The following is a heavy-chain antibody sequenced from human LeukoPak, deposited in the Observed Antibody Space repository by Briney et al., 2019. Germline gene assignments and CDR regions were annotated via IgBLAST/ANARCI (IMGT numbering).Heavy chain of an antibody. V-gene: IGHV3-7*03. D-gene: IGHD3-9*01. J-gene: IGHJ3*02. CDR2: IKQDGSEI. CDR1: GFTFSSHW. CDR3: AKDFRRYFDWLAAFDI. Sequence: GGSLRLSCVASGFTFSSHWMTWVRQAPGKGLEWVANIKQDGSEIYYVDSVKGRFTISRDNAKNSLYLQMNSLRAEDTALYYCAKDFRRYFDWLAAFDIWGQGTMVTVSS.